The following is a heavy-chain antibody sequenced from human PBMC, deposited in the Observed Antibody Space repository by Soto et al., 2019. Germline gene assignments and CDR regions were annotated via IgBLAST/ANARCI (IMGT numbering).Heavy chain of an antibody. CDR1: GVPFSGFY. CDR2: INHSGST. Sequence: SDTLSLNCAVNGVPFSGFYWRWIRQPPGKWLEWIGEINHSGSTNYNPSLKSRVTISVDTSKNQFSLKLGSVTAADTAVYYCARGLRDGYNWEYWGQGTLVTVSS. J-gene: IGHJ4*02. CDR3: ARGLRDGYNWEY. V-gene: IGHV4-34*01. D-gene: IGHD5-12*01.